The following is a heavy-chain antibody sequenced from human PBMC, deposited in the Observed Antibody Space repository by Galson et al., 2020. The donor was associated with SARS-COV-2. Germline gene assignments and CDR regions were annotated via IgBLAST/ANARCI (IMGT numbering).Heavy chain of an antibody. Sequence: QLGESLKISCAASGFTFSSYGMHWVRQAPGKGLEWVAFIRYDGSNKYYADSVKGRFTISRDNSKNTLYLQMNSLRAEDTAVYYCAKDSLWFGDWEAFDIWGQGTMVTVSS. D-gene: IGHD3-10*01. J-gene: IGHJ3*02. V-gene: IGHV3-30*02. CDR1: GFTFSSYG. CDR2: IRYDGSNK. CDR3: AKDSLWFGDWEAFDI.